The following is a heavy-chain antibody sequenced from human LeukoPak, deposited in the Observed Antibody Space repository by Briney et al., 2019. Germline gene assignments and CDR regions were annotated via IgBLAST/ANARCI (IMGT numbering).Heavy chain of an antibody. J-gene: IGHJ4*02. Sequence: PSETLSLTCAVYGGPFSGYYWSWIRQPPGKGLEWIGEINHSGSTNYNPSLKSQVTISVDTSKNQFSLKLSSVTAADTAVYYCARGRDPPYYFDYWGQGTLVTVSS. CDR1: GGPFSGYY. CDR2: INHSGST. CDR3: ARGRDPPYYFDY. V-gene: IGHV4-34*01.